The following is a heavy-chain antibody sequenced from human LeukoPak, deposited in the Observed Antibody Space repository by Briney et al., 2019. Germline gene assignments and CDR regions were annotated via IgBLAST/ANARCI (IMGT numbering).Heavy chain of an antibody. J-gene: IGHJ4*02. CDR2: MSSSDDGR. CDR1: GFSFSSYA. D-gene: IGHD1-1*01. V-gene: IGHV3-23*01. Sequence: GGSLRLSCATSGFSFSSYAMSWVRQAPGKGLEWVSAMSSSDDGRYYAASVRGRFTISRDTSRSTLYLQMNSLRAEDTAVYYCASEGTTGTTWGPDYWGQGTLVTVSS. CDR3: ASEGTTGTTWGPDY.